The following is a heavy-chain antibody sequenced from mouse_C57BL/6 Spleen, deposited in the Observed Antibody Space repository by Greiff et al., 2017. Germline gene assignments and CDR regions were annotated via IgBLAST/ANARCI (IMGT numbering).Heavy chain of an antibody. J-gene: IGHJ1*03. CDR1: GFSLTSYG. CDR2: IWSCGST. V-gene: IGHV2-2*01. CDR3: ARNGATVLADFDV. Sequence: VQLQQSGPGLVQPSQSLSITCTVSGFSLTSYGVNWVRQSPGKGLEWLGVIWSCGSTDYNAAFISRLDISKDNSKSQDSFKMIRLQAEYTAVYYWARNGATVLADFDVWGTGTTVTVSA. D-gene: IGHD1-1*01.